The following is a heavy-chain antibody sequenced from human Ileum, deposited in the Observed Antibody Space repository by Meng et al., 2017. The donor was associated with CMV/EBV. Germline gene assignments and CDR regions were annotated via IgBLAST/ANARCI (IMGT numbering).Heavy chain of an antibody. CDR3: ASPPIGG. J-gene: IGHJ4*02. CDR1: GFTFSDYQ. CDR2: ISPSGANV. V-gene: IGHV3-11*01. D-gene: IGHD3-16*01. Sequence: SLTLSCAGSGFTFSDYQMSWIRQTPGKGPEWVSYISPSGANVFYADSAKGRFTISRDNSKKSLYLHMSSLRDDDTAVYHCASPPIGGWGQGALVTVSS.